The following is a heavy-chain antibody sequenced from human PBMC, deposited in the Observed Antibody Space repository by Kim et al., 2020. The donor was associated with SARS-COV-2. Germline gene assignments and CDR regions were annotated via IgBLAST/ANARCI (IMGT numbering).Heavy chain of an antibody. J-gene: IGHJ4*02. V-gene: IGHV4-34*01. D-gene: IGHD3-3*01. Sequence: NSNPSSKGRVTISVNTSKNQFTLELSSVTAADTAVYYCARFRFFLGHFDYWGQGTLVTVSS. CDR3: ARFRFFLGHFDY.